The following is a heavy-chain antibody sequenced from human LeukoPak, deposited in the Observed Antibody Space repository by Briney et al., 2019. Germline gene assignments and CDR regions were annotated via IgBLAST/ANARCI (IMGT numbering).Heavy chain of an antibody. J-gene: IGHJ4*02. Sequence: GGSLRLSCATSGFSFSSYAMSWVRQAPGKGLEWVSAMSSSDDGRYYAASVRGRFTISRDTSRSTLYLQMNSLRAEDAAVYYCAKAPVTSRRGAFCYPFDYWGQGTLVTVSS. D-gene: IGHD2-15*01. V-gene: IGHV3-23*01. CDR1: GFSFSSYA. CDR3: AKAPVTSRRGAFCYPFDY. CDR2: MSSSDDGR.